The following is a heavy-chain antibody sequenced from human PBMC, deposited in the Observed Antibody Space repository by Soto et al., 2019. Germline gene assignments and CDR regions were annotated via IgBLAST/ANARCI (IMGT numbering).Heavy chain of an antibody. CDR3: AREYSSSGYYYYGMDV. CDR1: GYTFTSYG. D-gene: IGHD6-6*01. CDR2: ISAYNGNT. J-gene: IGHJ6*02. V-gene: IGHV1-18*01. Sequence: ASVKVSCKASGYTFTSYGISWVRQAPGQGLEWMGWISAYNGNTNYAQKLQGWVTMTRDTSISTAYMELSRLRSDDTAVYYCAREYSSSGYYYYGMDVWGQGTTVTVSS.